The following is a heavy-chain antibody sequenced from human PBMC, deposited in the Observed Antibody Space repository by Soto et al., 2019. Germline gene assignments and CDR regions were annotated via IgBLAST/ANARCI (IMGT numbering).Heavy chain of an antibody. Sequence: ASVKVSCKASGGTFSSYAISWVRQAPGQGLEWMGGIIPIFGTANYAQKFQGRVTITADESTSTAYMELSSLRSEDTAVYYCARNLRIAAAATSYFDYWGQGTLVTVSS. CDR1: GGTFSSYA. CDR3: ARNLRIAAAATSYFDY. V-gene: IGHV1-69*13. J-gene: IGHJ4*02. CDR2: IIPIFGTA. D-gene: IGHD6-13*01.